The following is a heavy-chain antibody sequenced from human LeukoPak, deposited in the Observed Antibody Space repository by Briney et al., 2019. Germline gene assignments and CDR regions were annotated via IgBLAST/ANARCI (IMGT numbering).Heavy chain of an antibody. CDR3: ARGQSYDFWSGYYTDHNWFDP. CDR1: GYTFTSYD. Sequence: ASVKVSCKASGYTFTSYDINWVRQATGQGLEWMGWMNPNSGNTGYAQKFQGRVTITRNTSISTAYMELSSLRSEDTAVYYCARGQSYDFWSGYYTDHNWFDPWGQGTLVTVSS. CDR2: MNPNSGNT. J-gene: IGHJ5*02. D-gene: IGHD3-3*01. V-gene: IGHV1-8*03.